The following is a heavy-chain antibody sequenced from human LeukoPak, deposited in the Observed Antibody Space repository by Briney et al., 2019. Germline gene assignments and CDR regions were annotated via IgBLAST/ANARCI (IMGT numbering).Heavy chain of an antibody. J-gene: IGHJ3*02. V-gene: IGHV3-73*01. D-gene: IGHD3-3*01. CDR3: TGYYGERDAFDI. CDR2: IRSKANNYAT. CDR1: GFAFSGSA. Sequence: PGGSLKLSCAASGFAFSGSAMHWVRQASGKGLEWVGRIRSKANNYATAYAASVKGRFTISRDDSKNTAYLQMNNLKTEDTAMYYCTGYYGERDAFDIWGQGTMVTVSS.